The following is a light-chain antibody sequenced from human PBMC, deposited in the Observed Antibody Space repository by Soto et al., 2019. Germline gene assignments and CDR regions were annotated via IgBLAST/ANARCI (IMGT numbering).Light chain of an antibody. CDR1: QRVRSY. CDR2: DAS. J-gene: IGKJ1*01. Sequence: EIVLTQSPATLSLSPGERATLYCRASQRVRSYLAWYQQKPGQAPRLLIYDASNRATGIPARFSGSGSGTDFTLTISSLEPEDFAVYYCQQRSNWPPWTFGQGTKVEIK. CDR3: QQRSNWPPWT. V-gene: IGKV3-11*01.